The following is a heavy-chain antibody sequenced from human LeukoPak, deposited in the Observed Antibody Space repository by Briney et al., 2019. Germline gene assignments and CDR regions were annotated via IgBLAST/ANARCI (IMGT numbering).Heavy chain of an antibody. CDR1: GGSISSGSYY. CDR2: IYYSGST. Sequence: SETLSLTCTVSGGSISSGSYYWGWIRQPPGKGLEWIGSIYYSGSTYYNPSLKSRVTISVDTSKNQFSLKLSSVTAADTAVYYCASEASCSSTSCYDYWGQGTLVTVSS. V-gene: IGHV4-39*07. D-gene: IGHD2-2*01. J-gene: IGHJ4*02. CDR3: ASEASCSSTSCYDY.